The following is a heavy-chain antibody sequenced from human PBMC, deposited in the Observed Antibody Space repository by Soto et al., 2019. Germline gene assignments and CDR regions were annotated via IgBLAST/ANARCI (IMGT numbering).Heavy chain of an antibody. CDR2: IYYSGST. Sequence: SETLSLTCTVSGGSISSYYWSWIRQPPGKGLEWIGYIYYSGSTNYNPSLKSRVTISVDTSKNQFSLKLSSVTAADTAVYYCARDNTYWFDPRGQGTLVTVSS. J-gene: IGHJ5*02. CDR1: GGSISSYY. CDR3: ARDNTYWFDP. V-gene: IGHV4-59*01.